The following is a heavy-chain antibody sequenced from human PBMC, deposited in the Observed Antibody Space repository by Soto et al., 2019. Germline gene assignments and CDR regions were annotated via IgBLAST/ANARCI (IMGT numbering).Heavy chain of an antibody. Sequence: GGSLRLSCAASGFTFSSYAMSWVRQAPGKGLEWVSAISGSGGSTYYADSVKGRFTISRDNSKNTLYLQMNSLRAEDTAVYYCARDFGSLGATIDYWGQGTLVAVSS. CDR1: GFTFSSYA. CDR3: ARDFGSLGATIDY. V-gene: IGHV3-23*01. J-gene: IGHJ4*02. CDR2: ISGSGGST. D-gene: IGHD1-26*01.